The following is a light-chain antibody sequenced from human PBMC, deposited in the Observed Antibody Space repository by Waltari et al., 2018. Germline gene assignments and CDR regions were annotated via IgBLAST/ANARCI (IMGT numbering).Light chain of an antibody. CDR1: QSVSGNN. CDR3: QQYGRSWNT. V-gene: IGKV3-20*01. CDR2: GAS. J-gene: IGKJ2*01. Sequence: EIVLTQSPGTLSLSPGQRATLPCRASQSVSGNNLAWYQQKPAQAPRLLIHGASNRATGSPDRFSGSVSGTDFTLTISRLEPEDCAVYYCQQYGRSWNTFGQGTKLEIK.